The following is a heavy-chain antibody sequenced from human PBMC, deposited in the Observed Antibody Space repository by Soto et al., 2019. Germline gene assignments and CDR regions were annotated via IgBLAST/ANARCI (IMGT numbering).Heavy chain of an antibody. D-gene: IGHD3-9*01. CDR3: ARDDYDILTGYYNAFDI. CDR1: GFTFSDYY. Sequence: PGGSLRLSCAASGFTFSDYYMSWIRQAPGKGLEWVSYISSSGSTIYYADSVKGRFTISRDNAKNSLYLQMNSLRAEDTAVYYCARDDYDILTGYYNAFDIWGQGTMVTVSS. CDR2: ISSSGSTI. V-gene: IGHV3-11*01. J-gene: IGHJ3*02.